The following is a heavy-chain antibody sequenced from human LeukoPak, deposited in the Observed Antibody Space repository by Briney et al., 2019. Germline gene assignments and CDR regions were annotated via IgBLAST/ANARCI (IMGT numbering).Heavy chain of an antibody. D-gene: IGHD5-24*01. CDR1: GGSISSGGYC. V-gene: IGHV4-31*03. CDR2: IYYSGST. CDR3: ARGKLEMATAFDY. J-gene: IGHJ4*02. Sequence: SETLSLTCTVSGGSISSGGYCWSWIRQHPGKGLEWIEYIYYSGSTYYNPSLKSRVTISVDTSKNQFSLKLSSVTAADTAVYYCARGKLEMATAFDYWGQGTLVTVSS.